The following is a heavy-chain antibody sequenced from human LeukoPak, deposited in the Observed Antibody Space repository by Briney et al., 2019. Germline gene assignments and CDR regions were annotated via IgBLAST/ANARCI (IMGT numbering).Heavy chain of an antibody. Sequence: GGSLRLSCAASGFTVSSNYMSWVRHAPGKGLEWVSVIYSGGSTYYADSVKGRFTISRDNSKNTLYLQMNSLRAEDTAVYYCARRYDTSFSFDYWGQGTLVTVSS. CDR1: GFTVSSNY. CDR2: IYSGGST. V-gene: IGHV3-53*01. J-gene: IGHJ4*02. D-gene: IGHD3-22*01. CDR3: ARRYDTSFSFDY.